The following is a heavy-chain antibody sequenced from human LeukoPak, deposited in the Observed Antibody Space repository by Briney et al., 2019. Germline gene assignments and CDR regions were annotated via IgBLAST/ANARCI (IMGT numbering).Heavy chain of an antibody. CDR2: INPDGTST. CDR3: VRGTNDWTGIDY. J-gene: IGHJ4*02. V-gene: IGHV3-74*01. D-gene: IGHD2-8*01. CDR1: GFSFSNYW. Sequence: GGSLRLSCAASGFSFSNYWMHWVRQAPGQGLVWVSRINPDGTSTNYAGSVKGRFTISRDNAWNTLYLQMSSPRVEDTAIYYCVRGTNDWTGIDYWGQGTLVTVSS.